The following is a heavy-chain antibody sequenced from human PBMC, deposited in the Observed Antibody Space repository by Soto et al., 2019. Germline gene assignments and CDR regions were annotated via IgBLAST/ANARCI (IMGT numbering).Heavy chain of an antibody. Sequence: QVQLVQAGAEVKKPGASVKVSCKASGYPFTSYYMHWVRQSPGQGLEWMGTINPSGGSTSYAQKFQGRVTMTRDPSTSTVYMELSSLRSEDTAVYSCARGHPLLLDYWGQGTLVTVSS. J-gene: IGHJ4*02. D-gene: IGHD2-21*02. CDR1: GYPFTSYY. V-gene: IGHV1-46*01. CDR3: ARGHPLLLDY. CDR2: INPSGGST.